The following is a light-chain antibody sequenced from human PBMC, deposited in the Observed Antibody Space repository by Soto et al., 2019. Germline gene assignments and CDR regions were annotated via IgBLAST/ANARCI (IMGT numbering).Light chain of an antibody. CDR1: SGHSNYA. V-gene: IGLV4-69*02. Sequence: QAVVTQSPSASASLGAPVRLTCTLDSGHSNYAIAWHQQRPELGPRFLMRVNTDGSHSKGDGIPDRFSGSRSGGQLYLSISRLQSEDEADYYCQTWGTGSWVFGGGTKLTVL. CDR3: QTWGTGSWV. J-gene: IGLJ3*02. CDR2: VNTDGSH.